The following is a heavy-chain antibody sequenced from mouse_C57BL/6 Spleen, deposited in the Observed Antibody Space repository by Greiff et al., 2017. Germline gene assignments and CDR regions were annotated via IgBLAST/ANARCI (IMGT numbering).Heavy chain of an antibody. CDR2: ISDGGSYT. D-gene: IGHD1-1*01. V-gene: IGHV5-4*01. CDR1: GFTFSSYA. CDR3: ARDAPHYYGSSSGYFDV. J-gene: IGHJ1*03. Sequence: EVKLVESGGGLVKPGGSLKLSCAASGFTFSSYAMSWVRQTPEKRLEWVATISDGGSYTYYPDNVKGRFTISRDNAKNNLYLQMSHLKSEDTAMYYCARDAPHYYGSSSGYFDVWGTGTTVTVSS.